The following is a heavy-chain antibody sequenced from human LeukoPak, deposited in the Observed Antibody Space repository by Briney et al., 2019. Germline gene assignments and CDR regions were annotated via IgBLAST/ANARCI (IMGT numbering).Heavy chain of an antibody. CDR2: IYHSGKT. CDR1: GYSISSGYY. Sequence: SETLSLTCTVSGYSISSGYYWGWIRQPPGKGLEWIGSIYHSGKTYYNPSLKSPVTISVDTSKNQFSLKLTSVTATDTAVYYCVRDRTKYCSSTSCPLDYWGQGTLVTVSS. J-gene: IGHJ4*02. CDR3: VRDRTKYCSSTSCPLDY. V-gene: IGHV4-38-2*02. D-gene: IGHD2-2*01.